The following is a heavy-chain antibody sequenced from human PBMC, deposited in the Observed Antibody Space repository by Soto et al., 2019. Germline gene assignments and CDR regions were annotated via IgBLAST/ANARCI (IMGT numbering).Heavy chain of an antibody. CDR1: GGSISSYY. Sequence: PSETLSLACTVSGGSISSYYWSWIRQPPGKGLEWIGYIYYSGSTNYSPSLKSRVTISVDTSKNQFSLKLNSMTAADTAVYYCARHNYGSGSTYFAYWGQGTLVTVSS. CDR3: ARHNYGSGSTYFAY. CDR2: IYYSGST. J-gene: IGHJ4*02. D-gene: IGHD3-10*01. V-gene: IGHV4-59*08.